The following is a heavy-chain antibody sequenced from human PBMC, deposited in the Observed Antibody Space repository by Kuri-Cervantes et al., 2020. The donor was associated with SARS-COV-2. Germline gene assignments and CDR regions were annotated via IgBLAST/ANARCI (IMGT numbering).Heavy chain of an antibody. D-gene: IGHD6-13*01. CDR3: ARHTVLFIAAAGSFDY. V-gene: IGHV4-59*08. Sequence: ESLKISCTVSGGSISSYYWSWVRQPPGKGLEWIGYIYYSGSTNYNPSLKSRVTISVDTSKNQFSLKLSSVTAADTAVYYCARHTVLFIAAAGSFDYWGQGTLVTVSS. CDR1: GGSISSYY. J-gene: IGHJ4*02. CDR2: IYYSGST.